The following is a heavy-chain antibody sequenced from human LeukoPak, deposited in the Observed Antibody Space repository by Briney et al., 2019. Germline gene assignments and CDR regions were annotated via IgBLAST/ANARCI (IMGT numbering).Heavy chain of an antibody. D-gene: IGHD3-10*01. CDR2: ISGSGGST. CDR1: GFTFSSYA. J-gene: IGHJ5*02. V-gene: IGHV3-23*01. CDR3: AKDISVVWFGINMFDP. Sequence: GGSLRLSRAASGFTFSSYAMSWVRQAPGKGLEWVSAISGSGGSTYYADSVKGRFTISRDNSKNTLYLQMNSLRAEDTAVYYCAKDISVVWFGINMFDPWGQGTLVTVSS.